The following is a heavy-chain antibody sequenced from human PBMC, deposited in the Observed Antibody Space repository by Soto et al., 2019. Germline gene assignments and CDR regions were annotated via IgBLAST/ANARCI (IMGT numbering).Heavy chain of an antibody. CDR3: ARRITGTTTLYFDY. J-gene: IGHJ4*02. D-gene: IGHD1-7*01. V-gene: IGHV4-30-2*01. CDR1: GGSISSGGYS. CDR2: IYHSGST. Sequence: SETLSLTCAVSGGSISSGGYSWSWIRQPPGKGLEWIGYIYHSGSTHYNPSLKSRVTISVDRSKNQFSLKLSSVTAADTAVYYCARRITGTTTLYFDYWGQGTLVTVSS.